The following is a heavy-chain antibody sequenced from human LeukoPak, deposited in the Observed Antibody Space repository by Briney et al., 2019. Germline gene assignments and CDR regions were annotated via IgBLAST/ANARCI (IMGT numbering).Heavy chain of an antibody. D-gene: IGHD3-10*01. CDR3: ARHDSSGSSGTYYSVVY. V-gene: IGHV4-38-2*01. J-gene: IGHJ4*02. CDR1: GYSIYSNFY. Sequence: SETLSLTCAVSGYSIYSNFYWGWIRQPPGKGLEWIGSIYHSGSSYYNPSLKSRVTISMDTTNNQFSLKPTSVTAADTAIYYCARHDSSGSSGTYYSVVYWGQGTLVTVSS. CDR2: IYHSGSS.